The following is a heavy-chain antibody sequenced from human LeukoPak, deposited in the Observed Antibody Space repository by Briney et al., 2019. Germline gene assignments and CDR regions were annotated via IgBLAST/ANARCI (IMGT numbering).Heavy chain of an antibody. Sequence: ASVKVSCKASGYTFTGYYMHWVRQAPGQGLGWMGWINPNSGGANYAQKFQGRVTMTRDTSISTAYMELSRLRSDDTAVYYCARALWKYCSSTSCPPGYYYMDVWGKGTTVTVSS. CDR3: ARALWKYCSSTSCPPGYYYMDV. CDR2: INPNSGGA. D-gene: IGHD2-2*01. J-gene: IGHJ6*03. V-gene: IGHV1-2*02. CDR1: GYTFTGYY.